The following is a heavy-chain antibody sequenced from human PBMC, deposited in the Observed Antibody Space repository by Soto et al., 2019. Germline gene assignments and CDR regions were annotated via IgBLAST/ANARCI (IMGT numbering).Heavy chain of an antibody. CDR2: INSDGSST. CDR1: GFTFNSYW. V-gene: IGHV3-74*01. Sequence: EVQLVESGGGLVQPGGSQRLSCAASGFTFNSYWMHWVRQAPGKGLVWVSRINSDGSSTSYADSVKGRFTISRDNAKNTLYLQMNSLRAEDTAVYYCVRTSLVVAAATREDYWGQGTLVTVSS. D-gene: IGHD2-15*01. J-gene: IGHJ4*02. CDR3: VRTSLVVAAATREDY.